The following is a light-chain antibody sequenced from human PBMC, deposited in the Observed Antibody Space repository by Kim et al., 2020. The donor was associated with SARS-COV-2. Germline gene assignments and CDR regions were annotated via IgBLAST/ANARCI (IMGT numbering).Light chain of an antibody. CDR1: SLRNYY. Sequence: SSELTQDPAVSVALGQTVRIPCHGASLRNYYASWYRQKPGQAPVLVIYRKSHRPPGIPDRFPGSSSGNPAPLPLPGAQAEDEAAYYCTSRASRGNHNVFG. CDR3: TSRASRGNHNV. CDR2: RKS. V-gene: IGLV3-19*01. J-gene: IGLJ1*01.